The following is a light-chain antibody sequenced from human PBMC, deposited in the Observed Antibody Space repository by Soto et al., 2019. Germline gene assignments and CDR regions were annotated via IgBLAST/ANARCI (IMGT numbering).Light chain of an antibody. V-gene: IGLV2-11*01. CDR2: DVS. J-gene: IGLJ1*01. CDR1: SSDVGGYNF. Sequence: QSVLTQPRSVSGSPGQSVTISCTGTSSDVGGYNFVSWYQQHPGKAPQLMIYDVSQRPSGVPDRFSGSKSGNTASLTISGLQAEDEADYYCCSYAGSDNYVFGTGTKVTVL. CDR3: CSYAGSDNYV.